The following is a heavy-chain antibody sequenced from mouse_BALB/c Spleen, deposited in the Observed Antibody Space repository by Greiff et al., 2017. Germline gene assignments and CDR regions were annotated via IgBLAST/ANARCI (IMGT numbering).Heavy chain of an antibody. Sequence: EVKLVESGPELVKPGASVKISCKASGYTFTDYNMHWVKQSHGKSLEWIGYIYPYNGGTGYNQKFKSKATLTVDNSSSTAYMELRSLTSEDSAVYYCARDYGSDYFDYWGQGTTLTVSA. CDR1: GYTFTDYN. CDR3: ARDYGSDYFDY. J-gene: IGHJ2*01. V-gene: IGHV1S29*02. CDR2: IYPYNGGT. D-gene: IGHD1-2*01.